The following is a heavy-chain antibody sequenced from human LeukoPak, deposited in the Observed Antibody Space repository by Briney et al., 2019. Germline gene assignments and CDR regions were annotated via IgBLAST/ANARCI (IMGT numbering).Heavy chain of an antibody. J-gene: IGHJ3*02. CDR2: ISASGIST. CDR1: GFTFSSYA. D-gene: IGHD3-22*01. CDR3: AKGVGNSGYDDFDI. V-gene: IGHV3-23*01. Sequence: GGSLRLSCAASGFTFSSYAMSWVRQAPRKGLDWVSTISASGISTYYADSVKGRFTISRDNSKNTLYLQMNSLRAEDPAVYYCAKGVGNSGYDDFDIWGQGTMVTVSS.